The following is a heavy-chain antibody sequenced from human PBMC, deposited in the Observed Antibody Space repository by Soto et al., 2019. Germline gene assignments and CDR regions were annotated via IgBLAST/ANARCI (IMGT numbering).Heavy chain of an antibody. CDR3: ARGKKQQLVRPLRGYGMDV. D-gene: IGHD6-13*01. V-gene: IGHV1-8*01. CDR1: GYTFTSYD. CDR2: MNPNSGNT. J-gene: IGHJ6*02. Sequence: ASVKVSCKASGYTFTSYDINWVRQATGQGLEWMGWMNPNSGNTGYAQKFQGRVTMTRNTSISTAYMELSSLRSEDTAVYYCARGKKQQLVRPLRGYGMDVWDQGTTVTAP.